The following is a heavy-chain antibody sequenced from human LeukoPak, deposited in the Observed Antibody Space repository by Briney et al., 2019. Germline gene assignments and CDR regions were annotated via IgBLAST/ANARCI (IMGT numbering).Heavy chain of an antibody. CDR3: GKDPNGDYIGAFEFQR. CDR1: GFTFSNYA. CDR2: ITGSSGTR. Sequence: GGSLRLSCAASGFTFSNYAMVWVRQAPGKGPEWVSAITGSSGTRDYADSVKGRFTISSDNSKNILYLQMNSLRGEDTAVYYCGKDPNGDYIGAFEFQRWGQGTLVTVSS. J-gene: IGHJ1*01. V-gene: IGHV3-23*01. D-gene: IGHD4-17*01.